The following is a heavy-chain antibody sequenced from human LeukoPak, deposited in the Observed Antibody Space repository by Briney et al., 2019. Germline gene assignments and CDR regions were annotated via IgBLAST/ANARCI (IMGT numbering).Heavy chain of an antibody. CDR1: GFTFSTYG. D-gene: IGHD6-13*01. CDR2: IWYDGSKR. V-gene: IGHV3-33*01. Sequence: GGPLRLSCAASGFTFSTYGMHWVRQAPGKGLEWVAVIWYDGSKRYYADSVKGRFTISRDNSKNTMYLQMDSLRADDTAVYYCARGSHESAAALDYWGQGTLVSVSS. CDR3: ARGSHESAAALDY. J-gene: IGHJ4*02.